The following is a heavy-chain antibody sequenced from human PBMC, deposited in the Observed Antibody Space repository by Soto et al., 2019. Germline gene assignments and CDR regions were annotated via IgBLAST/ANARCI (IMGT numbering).Heavy chain of an antibody. D-gene: IGHD3-22*01. J-gene: IGHJ6*01. CDR3: ARAGYDSSGHYLTYYDYYGMDV. V-gene: IGHV1-46*03. CDR1: GYTFTSYY. CDR2: INPSGGST. Sequence: QVQLVQSGAEVKKPGASVKVSCKASGYTFTSYYMHWVRQAPGQGLEWMGIINPSGGSTSYAQKFPGRVTMTRDTSTSTVSMDLSSLRSEDTAVYYCARAGYDSSGHYLTYYDYYGMDVW.